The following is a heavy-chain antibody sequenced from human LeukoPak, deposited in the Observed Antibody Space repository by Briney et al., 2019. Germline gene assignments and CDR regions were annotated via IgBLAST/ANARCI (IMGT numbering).Heavy chain of an antibody. V-gene: IGHV4-59*08. CDR3: ARTPSDSYCYGSSGYYFDY. D-gene: IGHD3-22*01. CDR2: IYYSGST. Sequence: PSETLSLPGSVLGGSISSSYWRWFRQPPGKGLEWIGYIYYSGSTNNNPSLYSRDTISVDTSKIQFALMLSSVTAAYTTVYYCARTPSDSYCYGSSGYYFDYWGQGTLVTVSS. CDR1: GGSISSSY. J-gene: IGHJ4*02.